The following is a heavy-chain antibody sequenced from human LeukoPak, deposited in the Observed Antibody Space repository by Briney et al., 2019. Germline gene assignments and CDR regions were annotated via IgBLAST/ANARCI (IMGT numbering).Heavy chain of an antibody. CDR1: GFTFSSYA. D-gene: IGHD6-13*01. J-gene: IGHJ4*02. V-gene: IGHV3-30*14. CDR2: ISYDGSNK. Sequence: GGSLRLSCAASGFTFSSYAMHWVRQAPGKGLEWVAVISYDGSNKYYADSVKGRFTISRDNSKNTLYLQMNSLRGEDTAVYYCARSGAEGTFDYWGQGTLVTVSS. CDR3: ARSGAEGTFDY.